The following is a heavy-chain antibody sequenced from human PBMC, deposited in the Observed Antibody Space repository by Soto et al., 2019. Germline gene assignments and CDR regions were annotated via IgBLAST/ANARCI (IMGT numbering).Heavy chain of an antibody. V-gene: IGHV4-39*01. CDR2: IYYSGST. CDR1: GGSISSSSYS. Sequence: QLQLQESGPRLVKPSETLSLTCSVSGGSISSSSYSWGWIRQPPGKVLEWIGTIYYSGSTHYNPSLGGRVAISADTTNNQVSLRLSSVTAADTSVYYCGRQPGHCGSTTCFGYYSVDVWGQGTTVTVS. D-gene: IGHD2-2*01. CDR3: GRQPGHCGSTTCFGYYSVDV. J-gene: IGHJ6*02.